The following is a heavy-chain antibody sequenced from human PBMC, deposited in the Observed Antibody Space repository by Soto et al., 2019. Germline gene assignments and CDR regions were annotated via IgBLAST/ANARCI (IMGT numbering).Heavy chain of an antibody. CDR3: ARRGSGSYYDC. V-gene: IGHV3-23*01. Sequence: EVQLLESGGGLVQPGGSLRLSCAASGFTFSSYAMRLVRQAPVKGLEWVSAISGSGDRTYYAESVKGRFTISRDNSKSTLYLQMNSLRAEDTAVYYSARRGSGSYYDCWGQGTLVTVSS. CDR2: ISGSGDRT. D-gene: IGHD1-26*01. J-gene: IGHJ4*02. CDR1: GFTFSSYA.